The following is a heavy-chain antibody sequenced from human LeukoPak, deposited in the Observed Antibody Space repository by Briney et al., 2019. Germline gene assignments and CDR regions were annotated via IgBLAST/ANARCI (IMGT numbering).Heavy chain of an antibody. V-gene: IGHV3-66*01. CDR2: IYSGGGS. Sequence: GGSLRLSCATSGFTVRSNYMSWVRQAPGKGLEWVSVIYSGGGSYYADSVKGRFTISRDNSKNTLYLQMNSLRAEDTAVYYCARDNVRERYYYYGMDVWGQGTTVTVSS. CDR1: GFTVRSNY. J-gene: IGHJ6*02. CDR3: ARDNVRERYYYYGMDV.